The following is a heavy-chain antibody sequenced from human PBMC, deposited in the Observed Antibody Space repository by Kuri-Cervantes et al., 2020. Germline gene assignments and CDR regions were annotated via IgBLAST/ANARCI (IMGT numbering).Heavy chain of an antibody. V-gene: IGHV1-18*01. D-gene: IGHD6-13*01. J-gene: IGHJ4*02. CDR2: ISAYNGNT. Sequence: ASVKVSCKASGYTFNSYGISWVRQAPGQGLEWMGWISAYNGNTNYAQKLQGRVTMTTDTSTSTVYMELSSLRSEDTAVYYCASIAAAGTSYWGQGTLVTVSS. CDR1: GYTFNSYG. CDR3: ASIAAAGTSY.